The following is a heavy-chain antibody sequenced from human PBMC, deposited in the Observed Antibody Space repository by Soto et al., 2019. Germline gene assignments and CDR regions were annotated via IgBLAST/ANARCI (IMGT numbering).Heavy chain of an antibody. CDR1: GYTLTRDH. D-gene: IGHD3-10*01. CDR2: INPSGGST. V-gene: IGHV1-46*01. Sequence: ASLKGSCQASGYTLTRDHMHRVRQAPGQGLEWMGIINPSGGSTSYAQKFQGRVTMTRDTSTSTVYMELRSLRSDDTAVYYCARFGESAYYYSYGMDVWGQGTTVTVS. CDR3: ARFGESAYYYSYGMDV. J-gene: IGHJ6*02.